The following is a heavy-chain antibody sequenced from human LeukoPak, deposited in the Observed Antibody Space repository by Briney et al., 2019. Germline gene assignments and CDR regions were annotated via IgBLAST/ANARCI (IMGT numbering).Heavy chain of an antibody. Sequence: SKTLSLTCTVSGGSISSYYWSWIRQPPGKGLEWIGYIYYSGSTNYNPSLKSRVTISVDTSKNQFSLKLTSVTAADTAIYYCARLQYCSSTSCYYPFDPWGRGTLVTVSS. J-gene: IGHJ5*02. CDR3: ARLQYCSSTSCYYPFDP. CDR2: IYYSGST. CDR1: GGSISSYY. V-gene: IGHV4-59*12. D-gene: IGHD2-2*01.